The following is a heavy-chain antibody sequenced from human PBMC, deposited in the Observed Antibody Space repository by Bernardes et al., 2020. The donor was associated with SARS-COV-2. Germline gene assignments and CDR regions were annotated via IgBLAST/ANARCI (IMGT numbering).Heavy chain of an antibody. CDR2: INPLGST. CDR1: GVSFRGYY. CDR3: ARGNRVFTIFGVEASKIWFDP. V-gene: IGHV4-34*01. Sequence: TCGFCGVSFRGYYWSWMRRRPGKGLEWIGEINPLGSTSYNPSLKSRVTISVDTSKNQFSLKLSSVTAEDTAVYYCARGNRVFTIFGVEASKIWFDPWGQGTLVTVSA. D-gene: IGHD3-3*01. J-gene: IGHJ5*02.